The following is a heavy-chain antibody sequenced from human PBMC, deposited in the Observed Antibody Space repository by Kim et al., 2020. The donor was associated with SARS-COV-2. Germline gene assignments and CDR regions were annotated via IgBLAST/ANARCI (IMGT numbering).Heavy chain of an antibody. J-gene: IGHJ5*02. V-gene: IGHV3-30*18. CDR2: ISYDGSNK. CDR3: AKDTLRKVRGVS. Sequence: GGSLRLSCAASGFTFSSYGMHWVRQAPGKGLEWVAVISYDGSNKYYADSVKGRFTISRDNSKNTLYLQMNSLRAEDTAVYYCAKDTLRKVRGVSWGQGTLVTVSS. CDR1: GFTFSSYG. D-gene: IGHD3-10*01.